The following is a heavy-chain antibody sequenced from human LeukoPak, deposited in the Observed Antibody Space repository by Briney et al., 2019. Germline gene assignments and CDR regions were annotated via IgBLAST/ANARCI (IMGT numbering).Heavy chain of an antibody. J-gene: IGHJ4*02. Sequence: PSETLSLTCAVYGGPFSGYYWSWIRQPPGKGLEWIGEINHSGSTNYNPSLKSRVTISVDTSKNQFSLKLSSVTAADTAVYYCARGTYYYDSSGYLTHPIFDYWEQGTPVTVSS. CDR2: INHSGST. D-gene: IGHD3-22*01. V-gene: IGHV4-34*01. CDR1: GGPFSGYY. CDR3: ARGTYYYDSSGYLTHPIFDY.